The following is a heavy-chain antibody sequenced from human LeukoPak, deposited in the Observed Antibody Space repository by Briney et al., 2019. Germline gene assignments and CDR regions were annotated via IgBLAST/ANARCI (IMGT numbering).Heavy chain of an antibody. Sequence: PGGSLKLSCAASGFTFSGSAMHWVRQASGKGLEWVGRIRSKTQGQGTSYAASVKGRFTISRDDSKNTAYLLMDGLKADDTAVYYCARRLPGSDAFDIWGQGTMVTVSS. J-gene: IGHJ3*02. V-gene: IGHV3-73*01. CDR2: IRSKTQGQGT. CDR3: ARRLPGSDAFDI. D-gene: IGHD2-15*01. CDR1: GFTFSGSA.